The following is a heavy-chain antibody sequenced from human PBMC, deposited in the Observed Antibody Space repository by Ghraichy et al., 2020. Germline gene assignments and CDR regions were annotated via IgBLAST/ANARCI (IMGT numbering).Heavy chain of an antibody. CDR3: ARGSTMMPVDTAMVLYYYYYGMDV. D-gene: IGHD5-18*01. J-gene: IGHJ6*02. Sequence: SETLSLTCTVSGGSISSYYWSWIRQPPGKGLEWIGYIYYSGSTNYNPSLKSRVTISVDTSKNQFSLKLSSVTAADTAVYYCARGSTMMPVDTAMVLYYYYYGMDVWGQGTTVTVSS. CDR2: IYYSGST. CDR1: GGSISSYY. V-gene: IGHV4-59*01.